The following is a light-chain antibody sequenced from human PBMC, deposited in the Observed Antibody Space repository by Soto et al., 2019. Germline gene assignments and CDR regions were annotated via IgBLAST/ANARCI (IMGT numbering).Light chain of an antibody. CDR1: QSLVHSDGHTY. Sequence: DIVMTQTPLSSPVTLGQPASISCRSSQSLVHSDGHTYLSWVQQRPGQPPRLLIYRLSNRFSGVTDRFSGSGAGTDFTLQISRVEAEDVGVFYCMQATQYPYTFGQGTKLEIK. J-gene: IGKJ2*01. V-gene: IGKV2-24*01. CDR2: RLS. CDR3: MQATQYPYT.